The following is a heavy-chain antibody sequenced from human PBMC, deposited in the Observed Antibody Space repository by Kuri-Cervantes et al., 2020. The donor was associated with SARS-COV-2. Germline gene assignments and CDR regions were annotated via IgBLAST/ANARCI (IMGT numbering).Heavy chain of an antibody. CDR2: LDHSGRA. J-gene: IGHJ5*02. D-gene: IGHD3-3*01. Sequence: ESLKISCAVYGGSFSNFYWSWIRQPPGKGLEWIGELDHSGRANYNPSLKSRVTISVDTSKNQFSLKLSSVTAADTAVYYCARDFWSGYYGGNWFDPWGQGTLVTVSS. CDR1: GGSFSNFY. CDR3: ARDFWSGYYGGNWFDP. V-gene: IGHV4-34*01.